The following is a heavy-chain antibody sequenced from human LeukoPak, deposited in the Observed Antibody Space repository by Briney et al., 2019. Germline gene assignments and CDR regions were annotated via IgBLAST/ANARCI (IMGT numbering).Heavy chain of an antibody. CDR1: GFTFSSYG. V-gene: IGHV3-30*03. D-gene: IGHD6-19*01. Sequence: TGGSLRLSCAASGFTFSSYGMHWVRQAPGKGLEWVAVISYDGSNKYYADSVKGRFTISRDNSKNTLYLQMNSLRAEDTAVYYCARVPGRSGQDFVDYWGQGTLVTVSS. CDR3: ARVPGRSGQDFVDY. J-gene: IGHJ4*02. CDR2: ISYDGSNK.